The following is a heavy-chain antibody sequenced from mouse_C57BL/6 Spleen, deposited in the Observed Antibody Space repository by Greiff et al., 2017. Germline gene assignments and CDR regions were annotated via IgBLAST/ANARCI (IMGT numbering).Heavy chain of an antibody. CDR1: GYTFTSYG. J-gene: IGHJ4*01. CDR2: IYPRSGNT. D-gene: IGHD1-1*01. Sequence: QVQLQQSGAELARPGASVKLSCKASGYTFTSYGISWVKQRTGQGLEWIGEIYPRSGNTYYNEKFKGKATLTADKSSSTAYMELRSLTSEDSAVYFCARHYGSGYAMDYWGQGTSVTVSS. CDR3: ARHYGSGYAMDY. V-gene: IGHV1-81*01.